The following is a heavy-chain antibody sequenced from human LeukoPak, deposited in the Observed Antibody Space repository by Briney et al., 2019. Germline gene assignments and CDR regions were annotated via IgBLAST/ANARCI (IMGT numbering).Heavy chain of an antibody. CDR3: ARGLGGSGSYFLTFYY. D-gene: IGHD1-26*01. Sequence: ASVKVSCKASGYTFTSYSINWVRQAPGQGLEWMGWISAYNGNTKYAQKVQGRVTMTTDTSTSTAYMELRSLRSDDTAVYYCARGLGGSGSYFLTFYYWGQGTLVTVSS. CDR2: ISAYNGNT. CDR1: GYTFTSYS. J-gene: IGHJ4*02. V-gene: IGHV1-18*01.